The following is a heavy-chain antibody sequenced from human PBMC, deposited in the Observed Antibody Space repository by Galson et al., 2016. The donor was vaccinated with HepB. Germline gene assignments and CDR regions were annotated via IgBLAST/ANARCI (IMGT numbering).Heavy chain of an antibody. Sequence: SLRLSCAASGFTFSVSSIHWVRQASRGGREWVGRIRSKTDNYATTYAESVKGRFTISRDNSKNTLYLQMNSLKAEDTAVYYCAKDALAHYYFGSGNSGDYWGQGTLVTVPS. CDR1: GFTFSVSS. CDR3: AKDALAHYYFGSGNSGDY. J-gene: IGHJ4*02. CDR2: IRSKTDNYAT. D-gene: IGHD3-10*01. V-gene: IGHV3-73*01.